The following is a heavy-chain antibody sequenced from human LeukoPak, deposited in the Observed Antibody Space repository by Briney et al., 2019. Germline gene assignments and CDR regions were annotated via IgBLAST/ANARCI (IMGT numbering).Heavy chain of an antibody. J-gene: IGHJ4*02. CDR1: GGSISSYY. Sequence: SETLSLTCTVSGGSISSYYWSWIRQPPGKGLEWIGYIYYSGSTNYNPSLKSRVTISVDTSKNQFSLKLSSVTAADTAVYCCARSIAVAGFYFDYWGQGTLVTVSS. V-gene: IGHV4-59*01. CDR3: ARSIAVAGFYFDY. D-gene: IGHD6-19*01. CDR2: IYYSGST.